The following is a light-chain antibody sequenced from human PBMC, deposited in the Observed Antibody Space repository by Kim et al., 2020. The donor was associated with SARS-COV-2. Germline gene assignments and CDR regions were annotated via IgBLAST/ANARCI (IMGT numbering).Light chain of an antibody. V-gene: IGKV3-15*01. J-gene: IGKJ2*01. CDR1: QSVTSN. CDR2: GAS. CDR3: QQYNRWPPYI. Sequence: VSPGERAPRSCRASQSVTSNLAWYQQRPGQAPRLLIYGASIRATGIPDRFSGSGSGTEFTLTISSLQPEDFALYYCQQYNRWPPYIFGQGTKLEI.